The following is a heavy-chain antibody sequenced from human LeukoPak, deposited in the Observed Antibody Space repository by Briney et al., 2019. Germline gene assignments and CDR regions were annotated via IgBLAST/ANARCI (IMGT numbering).Heavy chain of an antibody. V-gene: IGHV4-59*01. D-gene: IGHD5-18*01. J-gene: IGHJ3*02. CDR2: IYYSGST. Sequence: PSETLSLTCTVSGGSISSYYWSWIRQPPGTGLEWFGYIYYSGSTNYNPSLKSRVTISVDTSKNQFSLKLSSVTAADTAVYYCARDPRIQLWSDAFDIWGQGTMVTVSS. CDR3: ARDPRIQLWSDAFDI. CDR1: GGSISSYY.